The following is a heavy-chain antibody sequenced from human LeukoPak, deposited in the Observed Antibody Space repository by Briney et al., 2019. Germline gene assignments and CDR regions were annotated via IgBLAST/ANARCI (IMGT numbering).Heavy chain of an antibody. CDR1: GVSISSYY. CDR2: IYYSGST. V-gene: IGHV4-59*01. D-gene: IGHD3-10*01. Sequence: SETLSLTCSVSGVSISSYYWSWIRQPPGKGLEWIGYIYYSGSTNYNPSLKSRVIISVDTSKNQLALNLSSVTAADTAVYYCARALYGSASNNYYMDVWGKGTTVTVSS. CDR3: ARALYGSASNNYYMDV. J-gene: IGHJ6*03.